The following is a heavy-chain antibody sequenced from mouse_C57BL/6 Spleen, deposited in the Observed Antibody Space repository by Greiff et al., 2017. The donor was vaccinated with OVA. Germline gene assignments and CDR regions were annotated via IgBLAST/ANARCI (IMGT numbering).Heavy chain of an antibody. CDR3: ARGYVGPYFDV. J-gene: IGHJ1*03. V-gene: IGHV1-18*01. D-gene: IGHD2-14*01. CDR1: GYTFTDYN. CDR2: INPNNGGT. Sequence: VQLKQSGPELVKPGAPVKIPCKASGYTFTDYNMDWVKQSHGKSLEWIGDINPNNGGTIYNQKFKGKATLTVDKSSSTAYMELRSLTSEDTAVYYCARGYVGPYFDVWGTGTTVTVSS.